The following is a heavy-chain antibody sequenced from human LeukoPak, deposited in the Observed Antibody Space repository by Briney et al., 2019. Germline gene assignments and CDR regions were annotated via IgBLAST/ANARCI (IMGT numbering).Heavy chain of an antibody. J-gene: IGHJ4*02. D-gene: IGHD5-12*01. Sequence: GGSLRLSCAVSGFSVSGYWMTWIRQAPGKGLEWVANIKQDGSEKNYVDSVKGRFTISRDNAENSLFLQMNSLRVEDTAVYYCAKARNNRGYDPALDYWGQGTLVTVSS. CDR2: IKQDGSEK. V-gene: IGHV3-7*03. CDR1: GFSVSGYW. CDR3: AKARNNRGYDPALDY.